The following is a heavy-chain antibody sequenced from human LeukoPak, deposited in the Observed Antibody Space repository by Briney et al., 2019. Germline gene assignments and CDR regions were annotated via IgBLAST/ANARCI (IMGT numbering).Heavy chain of an antibody. CDR2: IWYGGSNK. J-gene: IGHJ4*02. V-gene: IGHV3-30*18. D-gene: IGHD6-13*01. CDR3: AKNGNLYSSSWFDY. CDR1: GFTFSSYG. Sequence: GRSLRLSCAASGFTFSSYGMHWVRQAPGKGLEWVAVIWYGGSNKYYADSVKGRFTISRDNSKNTLYLQMNSLRAEGTAVYYCAKNGNLYSSSWFDYWGQGTLVTVSS.